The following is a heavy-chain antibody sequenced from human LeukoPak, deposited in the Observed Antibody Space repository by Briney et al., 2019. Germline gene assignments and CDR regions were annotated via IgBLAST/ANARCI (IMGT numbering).Heavy chain of an antibody. CDR3: ARDRDYGVWAFDI. V-gene: IGHV1-69*05. CDR1: GGTFSSYA. J-gene: IGHJ3*02. CDR2: IIPIFGTA. Sequence: ASVKVSCKASGGTFSSYAINWVRQAPGQGLEWMGGIIPIFGTANYAQKFQGRVTITTDESTSAAYMELSSLRSEDTAVYYCARDRDYGVWAFDIWGQGTMVTVSS. D-gene: IGHD4/OR15-4a*01.